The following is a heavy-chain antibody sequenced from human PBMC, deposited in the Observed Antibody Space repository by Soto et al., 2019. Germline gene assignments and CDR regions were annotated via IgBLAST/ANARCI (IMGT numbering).Heavy chain of an antibody. CDR3: ARTGVGARHGPFDY. Sequence: PSETLSLTCAVSGYSISRSNWWGWIRQPPGKGLEWIGYIYYSGSTYYNPSLKSRVTMSVDTSKNQFSLKLSSVTAVDTAVYYCARTGVGARHGPFDYWGQGTLVTVSS. CDR1: GYSISRSNW. V-gene: IGHV4-28*01. J-gene: IGHJ4*02. CDR2: IYYSGST. D-gene: IGHD1-26*01.